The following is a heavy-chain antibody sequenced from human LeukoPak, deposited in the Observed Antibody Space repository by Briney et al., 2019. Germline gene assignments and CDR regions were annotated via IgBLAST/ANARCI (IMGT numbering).Heavy chain of an antibody. CDR2: IKSRNHGGTT. CDR3: TTSDILPEITARNYFDA. V-gene: IGHV3-15*01. CDR1: GFTFSNAW. D-gene: IGHD2-8*01. Sequence: PGGSLRLSCAASGFTFSNAWMSWVRQAPGKGLEWVGHIKSRNHGGTTDYAAPVNGRFTISRDDSKNTLYVQMNSLLTEDTAVYYCTTSDILPEITARNYFDAWGQGALVTVSS. J-gene: IGHJ5*02.